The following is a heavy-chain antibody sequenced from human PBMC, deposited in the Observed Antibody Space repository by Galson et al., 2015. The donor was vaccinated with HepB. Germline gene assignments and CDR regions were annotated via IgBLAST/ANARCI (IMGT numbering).Heavy chain of an antibody. CDR3: ARGRGYSYGRGSTGWFDP. CDR2: IIPIFGTA. Sequence: SVKVSCKASGGTFSSYAISWVRQAPGQGLEWMGGIIPIFGTANYAQKFQGRVTITADESKSTAYMELSSLRSEDTAVYYCARGRGYSYGRGSTGWFDPWGQGTLVTVSS. V-gene: IGHV1-69*13. J-gene: IGHJ5*02. CDR1: GGTFSSYA. D-gene: IGHD5-18*01.